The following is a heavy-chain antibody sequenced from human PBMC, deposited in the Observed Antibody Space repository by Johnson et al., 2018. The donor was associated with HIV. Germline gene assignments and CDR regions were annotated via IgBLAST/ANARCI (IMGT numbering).Heavy chain of an antibody. CDR3: ARDHRAYCGGDCYSDAFDI. J-gene: IGHJ3*02. CDR1: GFSISSNY. V-gene: IGHV3-53*01. D-gene: IGHD2-21*02. CDR2: IYSGGST. Sequence: VQLVESGGGLIQPGGSLRLSCKASGFSISSNYMSWVRQPPGKGLEWVSVIYSGGSTYYADSVKGRFTISRDNSKNTLYLQMNSLRAEDTAVYCCARDHRAYCGGDCYSDAFDIWGQGTMVTVSS.